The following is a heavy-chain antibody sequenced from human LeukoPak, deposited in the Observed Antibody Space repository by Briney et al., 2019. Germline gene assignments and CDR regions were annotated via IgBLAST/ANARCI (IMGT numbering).Heavy chain of an antibody. D-gene: IGHD6-13*01. V-gene: IGHV3-23*01. CDR2: ISGSGGST. CDR1: GFTFSSYA. J-gene: IGHJ4*02. Sequence: GGSLRLSSAASGFTFSSYAMSWVRQAPGKVLEWVSAISGSGGSTYYADSVKGRFTISRDNSKNTLYLQMNSLRAEDTAVYYCAKDWGRQQLALFDYWGQGTLVTVSS. CDR3: AKDWGRQQLALFDY.